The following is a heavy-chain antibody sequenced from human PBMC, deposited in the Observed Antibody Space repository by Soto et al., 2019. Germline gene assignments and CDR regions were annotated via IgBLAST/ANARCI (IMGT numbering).Heavy chain of an antibody. CDR3: ARNGSYYDFWSGYYFGGGMDV. D-gene: IGHD3-3*01. Sequence: SETLSLTCAVYGGSFSGYYWSWIRQPPGKGLEWIGEINHSGSTNYNPSLKSRVTISVDTSKNQFSLKLSSVTAADTAVYYCARNGSYYDFWSGYYFGGGMDVWGQGTTVTAP. CDR1: GGSFSGYY. CDR2: INHSGST. J-gene: IGHJ6*02. V-gene: IGHV4-34*01.